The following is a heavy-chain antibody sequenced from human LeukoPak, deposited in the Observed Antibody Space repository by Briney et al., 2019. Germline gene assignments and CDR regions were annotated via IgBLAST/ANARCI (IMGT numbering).Heavy chain of an antibody. CDR2: ISYDGSNK. CDR1: GFTFSSYA. J-gene: IGHJ3*02. V-gene: IGHV3-30-3*01. CDR3: ARGMYSSGWDDAFDI. D-gene: IGHD6-19*01. Sequence: GGSLRLSCATSGFTFSSYAMHWVRQAPGKGLEWVAVISYDGSNKYYADSVKGRYTISRDNSKNTLYLQMNSLRAEDTAVYYCARGMYSSGWDDAFDIWGQGTMVTVSS.